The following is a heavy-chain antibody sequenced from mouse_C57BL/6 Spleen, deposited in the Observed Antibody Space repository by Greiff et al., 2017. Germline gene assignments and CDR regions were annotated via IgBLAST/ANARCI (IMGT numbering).Heavy chain of an antibody. D-gene: IGHD1-1*01. CDR3: ARAYGSSSSFDY. CDR1: GYTFTSYW. V-gene: IGHV1-69*01. Sequence: VQLQQPGAELVMPGASVKLSCKASGYTFTSYWMHWVKQRPGQGLEWIGEIDPSDSYTNYTQKFKGKSTLTVDKSSSTAYMQLSSLTSEDSAVYYCARAYGSSSSFDYWGQGTTLTVSS. J-gene: IGHJ2*01. CDR2: IDPSDSYT.